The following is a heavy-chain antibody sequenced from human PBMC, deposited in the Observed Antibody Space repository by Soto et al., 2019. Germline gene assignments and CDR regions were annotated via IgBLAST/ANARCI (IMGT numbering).Heavy chain of an antibody. D-gene: IGHD6-25*01. J-gene: IGHJ5*02. CDR2: IYYSGST. CDR1: GGSISSYY. Sequence: AETLSLTFTVSGGSISSYYWSWIRQPPGKGLEWIGYIYYSGSTNYNPSLKSRVTISVDTSKNQFSLKLSSVTAADTAVYYCAILSSAGWFDPWGQGTLVTVSP. V-gene: IGHV4-59*08. CDR3: AILSSAGWFDP.